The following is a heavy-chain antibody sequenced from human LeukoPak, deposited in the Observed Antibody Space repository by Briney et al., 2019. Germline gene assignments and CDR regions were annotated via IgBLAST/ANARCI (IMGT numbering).Heavy chain of an antibody. CDR3: ARSTAGLWGGERYNWFDP. V-gene: IGHV4-61*10. D-gene: IGHD3-16*01. J-gene: IGHJ5*02. CDR2: IYYSGST. CDR1: GGSITSGSYY. Sequence: SETLSLTCSVSGGSITSGSYYWNWIRQPAGKGLEWIGFIYYSGSTNYNPSLKSRVTISVDTSKNQFSLKLSSVTAADTAVYYCARSTAGLWGGERYNWFDPWGQGTLVTVSS.